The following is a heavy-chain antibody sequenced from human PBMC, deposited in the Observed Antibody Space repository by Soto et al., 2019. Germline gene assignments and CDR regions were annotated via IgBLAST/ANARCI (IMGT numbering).Heavy chain of an antibody. J-gene: IGHJ3*02. V-gene: IGHV3-21*01. CDR3: ASRGSFDAFDI. D-gene: IGHD3-16*01. Sequence: EVQLVESGGGLVKPGGSLRLSCAPSGFTFSRYSMNWVRQAPGKGLEWVSSISSSSSYIYYADSVKGRFTISRDNAKNSLYLQMNSLRAEDTAVYYCASRGSFDAFDIWGQGTMVTVSS. CDR1: GFTFSRYS. CDR2: ISSSSSYI.